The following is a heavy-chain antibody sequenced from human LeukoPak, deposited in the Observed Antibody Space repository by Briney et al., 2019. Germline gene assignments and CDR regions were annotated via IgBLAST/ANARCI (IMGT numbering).Heavy chain of an antibody. J-gene: IGHJ4*02. CDR3: ARHLGSDYSDFYFDY. CDR2: IYYSGST. V-gene: IGHV4-59*08. D-gene: IGHD4-11*01. CDR1: GGSISRYY. Sequence: SETLSLTCTVSGGSISRYYWSWIRQPPGKGLEWIGYIYYSGSTNYDPSLKSRVTISVDTSKNRFSLGLSSVTAADTAVYYCARHLGSDYSDFYFDYWGQGTLVTVSS.